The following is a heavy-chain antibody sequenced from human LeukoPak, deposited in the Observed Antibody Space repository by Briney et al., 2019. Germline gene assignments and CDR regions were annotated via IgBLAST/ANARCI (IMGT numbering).Heavy chain of an antibody. J-gene: IGHJ6*02. Sequence: PGGSLRLSCAASGFTFSSYGMHWVRQAPGTGLEWVSCFSGSGASTYYADSVKGRFTISRDNSKNTLYLQMNSLRAEDTAVYYCAKFSPTPLLNYYYYGMDVWGQGTTVTVSS. V-gene: IGHV3-23*01. CDR1: GFTFSSYG. CDR3: AKFSPTPLLNYYYYGMDV. CDR2: FSGSGAST.